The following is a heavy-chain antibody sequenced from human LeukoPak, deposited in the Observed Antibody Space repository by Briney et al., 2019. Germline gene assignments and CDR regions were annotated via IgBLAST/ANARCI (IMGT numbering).Heavy chain of an antibody. D-gene: IGHD6-6*01. CDR3: ARAVSSSSDDGDY. J-gene: IGHJ4*02. CDR2: ISCDGSNK. Sequence: PGRSLRLSCAASGFTFSSYAMHWVRQAPGKGLEWVAVISCDGSNKYYADSVKGRFTISRDNSKNTLYLQMNSLRAEDTAVYYCARAVSSSSDDGDYWGQGTLVTVSS. V-gene: IGHV3-30-3*01. CDR1: GFTFSSYA.